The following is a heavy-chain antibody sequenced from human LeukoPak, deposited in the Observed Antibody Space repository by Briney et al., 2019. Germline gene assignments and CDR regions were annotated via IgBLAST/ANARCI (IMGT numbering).Heavy chain of an antibody. V-gene: IGHV3-64*01. J-gene: IGHJ4*02. CDR2: ISSNGGST. D-gene: IGHD1-26*01. Sequence: GSLRLSCAASGLTFSSYAMHWVRQAPGKGLEYVSAISSNGGSTYYANSVKGRFTISRDNSKNTLYLQMGSLRAEDMAVYYCARMGVGANYFDYWGQGTLVTVSS. CDR3: ARMGVGANYFDY. CDR1: GLTFSSYA.